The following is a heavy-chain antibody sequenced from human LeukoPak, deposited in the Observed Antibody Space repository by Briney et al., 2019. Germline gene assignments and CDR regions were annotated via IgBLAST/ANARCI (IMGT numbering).Heavy chain of an antibody. CDR1: GFTFDDYT. D-gene: IGHD6-13*01. J-gene: IGHJ6*03. V-gene: IGHV3-43*01. Sequence: GGSLRLSCAASGFTFDDYTMHWVRQAPGKVLEWVSLISWDGGSTYYADSVKGRFTISRDNSKNSLYLQMNSLRTEDTALYYCAKESRAAGYYYYYYYMDVWGKGTTVTVSS. CDR3: AKESRAAGYYYYYYYMDV. CDR2: ISWDGGST.